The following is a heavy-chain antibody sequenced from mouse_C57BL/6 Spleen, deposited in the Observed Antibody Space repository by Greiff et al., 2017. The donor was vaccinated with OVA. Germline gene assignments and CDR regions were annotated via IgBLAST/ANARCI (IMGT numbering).Heavy chain of an antibody. D-gene: IGHD4-1*01. J-gene: IGHJ2*01. CDR2: IYPSDSET. CDR3: ARGGNWDLDY. Sequence: QVQLQQSGAELVRPGSSVKLSCKASGYTFTSYWMDWVKQRPGQGLEWIGNIYPSDSETHYNQKFKDKATLTVDKSSSTAYMQLSSLTSEDSAVYCCARGGNWDLDYWGQGTTLTVSS. CDR1: GYTFTSYW. V-gene: IGHV1-61*01.